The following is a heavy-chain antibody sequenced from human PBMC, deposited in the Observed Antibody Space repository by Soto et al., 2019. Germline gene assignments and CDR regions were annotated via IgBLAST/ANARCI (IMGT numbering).Heavy chain of an antibody. Sequence: GGSLRLSCTTSGFTFNTYGMHWVRQAPGKGLEWVSFICCSSSYIYYAVSVKGRFTISRDNAKNSLYLQMNSLRAEDTAVYYCARALPSQPYWGQGTLVTVSS. CDR3: ARALPSQPY. CDR1: GFTFNTYG. CDR2: ICCSSSYI. D-gene: IGHD2-2*01. J-gene: IGHJ4*02. V-gene: IGHV3-21*01.